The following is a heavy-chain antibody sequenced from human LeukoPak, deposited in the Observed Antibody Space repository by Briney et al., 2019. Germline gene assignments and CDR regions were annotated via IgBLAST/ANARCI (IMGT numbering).Heavy chain of an antibody. Sequence: PGKSLRLSCVASGFSFSEYPIHWVRQAPGKGLEWVAVISNDGRNEYDAEFVKGRFTMSRDNSKNTVFLDMNNLPTEDTAVYYCARAQISIISSGQYLDVWGQGTLVTVSS. CDR3: ARAQISIISSGQYLDV. D-gene: IGHD3-9*01. CDR1: GFSFSEYP. V-gene: IGHV3-30*04. J-gene: IGHJ3*01. CDR2: ISNDGRNE.